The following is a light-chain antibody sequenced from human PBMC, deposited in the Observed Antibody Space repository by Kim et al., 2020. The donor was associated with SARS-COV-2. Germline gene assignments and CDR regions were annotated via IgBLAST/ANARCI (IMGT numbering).Light chain of an antibody. J-gene: IGKJ4*01. V-gene: IGKV1-9*01. CDR1: QDISSY. Sequence: ASIGDRVTITCRASQDISSYLAWYQQELGKAPKLLMYAASTLESGVPSRFSGSGSGTDFTLTISSLQPEDFATYYCQHLKSYPLTFGGGTKVDIK. CDR2: AAS. CDR3: QHLKSYPLT.